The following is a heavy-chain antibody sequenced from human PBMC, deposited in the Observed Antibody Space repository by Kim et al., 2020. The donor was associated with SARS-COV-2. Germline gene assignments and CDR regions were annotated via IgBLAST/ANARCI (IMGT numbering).Heavy chain of an antibody. CDR3: ARGEYGGYLLYYYYYGMDV. Sequence: SETLSLTCTVSGGSISSGSYYWSWIRQPAGKGLEWIGRIYTSGSTNYNPSLKSRVTISVDTSKNQFSLKLSSVTAADTAVYYCARGEYGGYLLYYYYYGMDVWGQGTTVTVSS. CDR2: IYTSGST. D-gene: IGHD5-12*01. J-gene: IGHJ6*02. V-gene: IGHV4-61*02. CDR1: GGSISSGSYY.